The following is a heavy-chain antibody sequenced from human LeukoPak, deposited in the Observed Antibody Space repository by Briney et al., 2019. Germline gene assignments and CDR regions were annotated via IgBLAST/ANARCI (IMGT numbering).Heavy chain of an antibody. V-gene: IGHV3-30*18. J-gene: IGHJ4*02. CDR1: GFTFSSYG. D-gene: IGHD1-26*01. Sequence: GRSLRLSCAASGFTFSSYGMHWVRRAPGKGLEWVAVISYDGSNKYYADSVKGRFTISRDNSKNTLYLQMNSLRAEDTAVYYCAKDGSVRGPRVGAYDYWGQGTLVTVSS. CDR3: AKDGSVRGPRVGAYDY. CDR2: ISYDGSNK.